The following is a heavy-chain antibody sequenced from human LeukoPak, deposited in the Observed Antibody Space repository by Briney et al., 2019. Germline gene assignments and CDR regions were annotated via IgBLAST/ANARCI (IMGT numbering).Heavy chain of an antibody. Sequence: ASVKVSCKASGYTFTGYYMHWVRQAPGQGLEWMGWINPNSGGTNCAQKFQGRVTMTRDTSISTAYMELSRLRSDDTAVYYCARDRRYYYDSSGYYVSAFDIWGQGTMVTVSS. CDR1: GYTFTGYY. J-gene: IGHJ3*02. D-gene: IGHD3-22*01. CDR3: ARDRRYYYDSSGYYVSAFDI. V-gene: IGHV1-2*02. CDR2: INPNSGGT.